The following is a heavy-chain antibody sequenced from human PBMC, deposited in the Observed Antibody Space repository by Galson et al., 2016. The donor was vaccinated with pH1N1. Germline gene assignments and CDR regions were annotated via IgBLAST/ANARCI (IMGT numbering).Heavy chain of an antibody. CDR3: ARVVTWELGYYFDY. Sequence: SLTCTVSGGSISSGSYYWSWIRQPAGKGLEWIGYIYTSGSTNYNPSLKSRVIISVDTSKNQFSLKLSSVTAADTAVYYCARVVTWELGYYFDYWGQGTLVTVSS. V-gene: IGHV4-61*09. CDR2: IYTSGST. CDR1: GGSISSGSYY. J-gene: IGHJ4*02. D-gene: IGHD1-26*01.